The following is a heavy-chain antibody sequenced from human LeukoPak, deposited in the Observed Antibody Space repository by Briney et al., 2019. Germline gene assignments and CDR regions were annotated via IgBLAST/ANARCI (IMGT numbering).Heavy chain of an antibody. CDR2: ISSSSTI. Sequence: GGSLRLSCAASGFTFSSYSMNWVRQAPGKGLEWVSYISSSSTIYYADSVKGRFTISRDNAKNSLYLQMNSLRAEDTAVYYCARSSTAVRLFDYWGQGTLVTVSS. D-gene: IGHD6-6*01. V-gene: IGHV3-48*01. J-gene: IGHJ4*02. CDR1: GFTFSSYS. CDR3: ARSSTAVRLFDY.